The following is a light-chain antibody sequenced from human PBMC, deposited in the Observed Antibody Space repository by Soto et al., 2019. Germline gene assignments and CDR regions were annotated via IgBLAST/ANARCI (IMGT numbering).Light chain of an antibody. V-gene: IGLV1-44*01. Sequence: QSVLTQPPSVSGTPGLRVNISCSGGISNIGKDTVNWYQQLPGTAPKLLMFNDDKRPSGVPDRFSGSRSGTSASLANSGLQSDEEEVYFCSTWYDSMNGWVFGGGTKLTVL. J-gene: IGLJ3*02. CDR3: STWYDSMNGWV. CDR1: ISNIGKDT. CDR2: NDD.